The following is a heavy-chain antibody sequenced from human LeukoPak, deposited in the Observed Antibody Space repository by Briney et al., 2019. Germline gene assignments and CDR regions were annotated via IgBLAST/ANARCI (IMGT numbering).Heavy chain of an antibody. D-gene: IGHD1-1*01. CDR3: ARAVVGTTRYFES. CDR2: TYYRSKWNY. Sequence: SQTLSLTCAISGDSVSINSVAYNWIRQSPSRGLEWLGRTYYRSKWNYEYAVSVRSRITVNLDTSKNQFSLQLNSVTPDDTAVYYCARAVVGTTRYFESWGQGTLVTVSS. J-gene: IGHJ4*02. V-gene: IGHV6-1*01. CDR1: GDSVSINSVA.